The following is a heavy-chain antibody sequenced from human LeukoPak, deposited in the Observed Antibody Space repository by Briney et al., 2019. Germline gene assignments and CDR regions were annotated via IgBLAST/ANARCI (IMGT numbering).Heavy chain of an antibody. Sequence: GGSLRLSCAASGFTVSSNYMSWVRQAPGKGLEWVSVIYSGGSTYYADSVKGRFAISRDNSKNTLYLQMNSLRVEDTAVYYCARAAAPGTVDVWGKGTTVTVSS. V-gene: IGHV3-53*01. CDR1: GFTVSSNY. D-gene: IGHD6-13*01. J-gene: IGHJ6*04. CDR2: IYSGGST. CDR3: ARAAAPGTVDV.